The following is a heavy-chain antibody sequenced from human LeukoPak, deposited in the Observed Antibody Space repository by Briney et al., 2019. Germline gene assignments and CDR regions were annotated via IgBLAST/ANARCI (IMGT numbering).Heavy chain of an antibody. D-gene: IGHD2-15*01. Sequence: GGSLRLSCAASGFTFSDFAMIWVRQPPGKGLEWVSSTFQVGGEIHYADSVRGRFTISRDNSRSTLFLQMNSLRAEDTAVYYCAKADGCSGGSCYSGNNWFDPWGQGTLVTVSS. CDR3: AKADGCSGGSCYSGNNWFDP. CDR2: TFQVGGEI. CDR1: GFTFSDFA. V-gene: IGHV3-23*01. J-gene: IGHJ5*02.